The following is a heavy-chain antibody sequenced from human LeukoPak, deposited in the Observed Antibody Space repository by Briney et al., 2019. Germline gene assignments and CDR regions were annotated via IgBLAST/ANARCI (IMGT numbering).Heavy chain of an antibody. CDR3: ARHRYGGGVLTPFDY. CDR1: GGSTSSSNFY. CDR2: IHYSGNT. V-gene: IGHV4-39*01. J-gene: IGHJ4*02. D-gene: IGHD4-23*01. Sequence: SETLSLTCTVSGGSTSSSNFYWGWIRQPPGMGLEWIGGIHYSGNTYYNPSLKSRVTISIDTSKNQFSLKLSSVTAADTAVYYCARHRYGGGVLTPFDYWGQGTLVTVSS.